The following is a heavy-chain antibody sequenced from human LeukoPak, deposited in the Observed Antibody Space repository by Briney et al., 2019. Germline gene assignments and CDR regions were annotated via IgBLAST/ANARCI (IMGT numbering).Heavy chain of an antibody. CDR3: ARHVTISGPYDASDI. D-gene: IGHD5-24*01. V-gene: IGHV4-59*08. J-gene: IGHJ3*02. CDR2: IYYSGGT. CDR1: GDSISSYY. Sequence: PSETLSLTCTVSGDSISSYYWSWIRQPPGKGLEWIGYIYYSGGTDYNPSLKSRVTISVDTSKNQFSLKLRSVTAADTAVYYCARHVTISGPYDASDIWGQGPIVPVTP.